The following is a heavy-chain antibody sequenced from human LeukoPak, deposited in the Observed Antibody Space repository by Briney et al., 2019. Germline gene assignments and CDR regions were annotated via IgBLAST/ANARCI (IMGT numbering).Heavy chain of an antibody. Sequence: GGSLRLSCAASGFTFSSYGTHWVRQAPGKGLEWVAFIRYDGSNKDYADSVKGRFTISRDNSKNTLYLQMNSLRAEDTAVYYCAKTSTTPADWGQGTLVTVSS. CDR2: IRYDGSNK. CDR3: AKTSTTPAD. D-gene: IGHD2-15*01. CDR1: GFTFSSYG. J-gene: IGHJ4*02. V-gene: IGHV3-30*02.